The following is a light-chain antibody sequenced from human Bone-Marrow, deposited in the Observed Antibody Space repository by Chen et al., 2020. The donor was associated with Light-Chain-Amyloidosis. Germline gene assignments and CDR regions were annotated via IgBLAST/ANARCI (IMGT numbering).Light chain of an antibody. CDR3: SSYAGRNNLV. V-gene: IGLV2-8*01. CDR2: EVT. J-gene: IGLJ3*02. Sequence: QSALTQPPSASASPGQSVTISCTGTSSDVAGHNYVSWYQQHPGKAPKLMIYEVTKRPSGVPDRFSGSKSGNTASLTVSGLHTEDEAAYYCSSYAGRNNLVFGGGTKLTVV. CDR1: SSDVAGHNY.